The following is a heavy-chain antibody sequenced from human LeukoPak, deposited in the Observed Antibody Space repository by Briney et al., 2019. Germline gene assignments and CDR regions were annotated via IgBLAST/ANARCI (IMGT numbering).Heavy chain of an antibody. V-gene: IGHV4-38-2*02. D-gene: IGHD6-19*01. J-gene: IGHJ6*03. CDR1: GYSISSGYY. Sequence: SETLSLTCTVSGYSISSGYYWGWIRQPPGKGLEWIGSIYYSGSTYYNPSLKSRVTISVDTSKNQFSLKLSSVTAADTAVYYCARLLIAVADHYYYYMDVWGKGTTVTISS. CDR3: ARLLIAVADHYYYYMDV. CDR2: IYYSGST.